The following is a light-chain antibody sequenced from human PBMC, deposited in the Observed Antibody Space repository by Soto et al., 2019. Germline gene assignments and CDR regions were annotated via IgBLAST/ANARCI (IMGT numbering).Light chain of an antibody. J-gene: IGKJ2*01. CDR3: QQRSNWPPT. CDR1: QSVSSY. Sequence: EIVLTQSPATLSLSPGERATLSCRASQSVSSYLAWYQQKPGQAPRLLMYDASSRATGTPARFSGSGSGTDFTLTISSLEPEDFAVYYCQQRSNWPPTFGQGTKLEIK. CDR2: DAS. V-gene: IGKV3-11*01.